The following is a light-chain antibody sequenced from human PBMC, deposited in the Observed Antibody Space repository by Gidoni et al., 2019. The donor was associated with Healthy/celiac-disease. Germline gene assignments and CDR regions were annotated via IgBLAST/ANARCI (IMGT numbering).Light chain of an antibody. CDR2: DAS. CDR1: QSVSSY. V-gene: IGKV3-11*01. CDR3: QQRSNWPSLT. J-gene: IGKJ4*01. Sequence: VLTQSPATLSLSPGERATLSCRASQSVSSYLAWYQQKPGQAPRLLIYDASNRATGIPARFSGSGSGTDFTLTISSLEPEDFAVYYCQQRSNWPSLTFGGGTKVEIK.